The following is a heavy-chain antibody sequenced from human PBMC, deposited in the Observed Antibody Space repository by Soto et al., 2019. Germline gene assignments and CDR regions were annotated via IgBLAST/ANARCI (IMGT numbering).Heavy chain of an antibody. Sequence: GGSLRLSCAASGFTFSSYAMSWVRQAPGKGLEWVSAISGSGGSTYYADSVKGRFTISRDNSKNTLYLQMNSLRAEDTAVYYCAKDQREDFGNYYGMDVWGQGTTVTVSS. V-gene: IGHV3-23*01. CDR2: ISGSGGST. D-gene: IGHD1-26*01. CDR3: AKDQREDFGNYYGMDV. J-gene: IGHJ6*02. CDR1: GFTFSSYA.